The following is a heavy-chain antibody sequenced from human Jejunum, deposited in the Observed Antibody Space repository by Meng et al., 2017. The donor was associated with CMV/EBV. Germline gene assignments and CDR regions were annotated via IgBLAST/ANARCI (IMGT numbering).Heavy chain of an antibody. CDR3: ARDWTTTGVNYFDY. CDR1: GGSIRSCNYY. V-gene: IGHV4-39*07. J-gene: IGHJ4*02. CDR2: IYYGVTT. Sequence: LQSQESGPGRARPSKTLALTCTVSGGSIRSCNYYCGWIRQPPGKGLEWIGSIYYGVTTFSNPSLKSRVTISVDTSKNQFSLKLSSVTAADTAVYYCARDWTTTGVNYFDYWGQGTLVTVSS. D-gene: IGHD4-23*01.